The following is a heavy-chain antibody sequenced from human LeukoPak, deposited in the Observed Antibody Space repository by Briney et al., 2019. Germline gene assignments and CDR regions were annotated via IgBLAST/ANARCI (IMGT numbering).Heavy chain of an antibody. Sequence: GSLRLSCAASGFTFGSYGMHWVRQAPGKGLEWVAVISYDGSNKYYADSVKGRFTISRDNSKNTLYLQMNSLRAEDTAVYYCAKAFRFGYLGYYYYGMDVWGQGPRSPSP. D-gene: IGHD3-10*01. V-gene: IGHV3-30*18. CDR3: AKAFRFGYLGYYYYGMDV. CDR2: ISYDGSNK. J-gene: IGHJ6*02. CDR1: GFTFGSYG.